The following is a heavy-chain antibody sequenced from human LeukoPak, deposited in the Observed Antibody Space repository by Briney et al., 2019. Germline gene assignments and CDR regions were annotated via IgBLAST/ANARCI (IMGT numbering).Heavy chain of an antibody. J-gene: IGHJ4*02. V-gene: IGHV3-7*01. D-gene: IGHD3-10*01. CDR1: XXTFXXXX. CDR3: ARDRPYYGSGSRRVFDY. Sequence: SXXXXXXTFXXXXMSWXXXAPGXXREGGXNXXQDGSEKYYVDSVKGRFTISRDNAKNSLYLQMNSLRAEDTAVYYCARDRPYYGSGSRRVFDYWGQGTLVTVSS. CDR2: XXQDGSEK.